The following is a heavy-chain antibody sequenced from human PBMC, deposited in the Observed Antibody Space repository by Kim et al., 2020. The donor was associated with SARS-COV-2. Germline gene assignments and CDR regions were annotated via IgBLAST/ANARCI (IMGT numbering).Heavy chain of an antibody. CDR2: ST. CDR3: ARGRDPLDY. J-gene: IGHJ4*02. Sequence: STTDNPSLKTRATICVDTSKIQFSLKMSSVAAADTAVYYCARGRDPLDYWGQGTLVTVSS. V-gene: IGHV4-34*04.